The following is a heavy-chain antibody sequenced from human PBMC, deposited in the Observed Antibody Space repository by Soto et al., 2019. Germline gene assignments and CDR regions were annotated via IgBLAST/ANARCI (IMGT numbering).Heavy chain of an antibody. D-gene: IGHD2-2*02. CDR1: GYTFTSYY. Sequence: ASVKVSCKASGYTFTSYYMHWVRQAPGQGLEWMGIINPSGGSTSYAQKFQGRVTMTRDTSTSTVYMELSSLRSEDTAVYYCARDLIVVVPAAIGYYYYGMDVWGQGTTVTVSS. CDR3: ARDLIVVVPAAIGYYYYGMDV. J-gene: IGHJ6*02. V-gene: IGHV1-46*01. CDR2: INPSGGST.